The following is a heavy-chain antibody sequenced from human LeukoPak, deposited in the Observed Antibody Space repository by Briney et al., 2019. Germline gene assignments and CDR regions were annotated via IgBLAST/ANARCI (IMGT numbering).Heavy chain of an antibody. Sequence: SETLSLTCSVSGGSISSYYWNWLRQTPGKGLEWIGNLYYSGRTNYNPSLKSRVTISIDTSKNQFSLTLSSVTTADAAVYYCARGQKYRNGYTVTELGSGYFAYWGQGTLVTGSS. D-gene: IGHD5-18*01. J-gene: IGHJ4*02. CDR3: ARGQKYRNGYTVTELGSGYFAY. V-gene: IGHV4-59*01. CDR2: LYYSGRT. CDR1: GGSISSYY.